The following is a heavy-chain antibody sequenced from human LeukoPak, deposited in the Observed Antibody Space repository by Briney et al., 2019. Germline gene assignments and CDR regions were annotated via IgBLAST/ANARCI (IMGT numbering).Heavy chain of an antibody. CDR1: GFTFSSYA. V-gene: IGHV3-30-3*01. Sequence: GRSLRLSCAASGFTFSSYAMHWVRQAPGKGLEWVAVISYDGSNKYYADSVKGRFTISRDNSKNTLYLQMNSLRAEDTAVYYCAVDYGDYGGEFYWGQGTLVTVS. CDR3: AVDYGDYGGEFY. J-gene: IGHJ4*02. CDR2: ISYDGSNK. D-gene: IGHD4-17*01.